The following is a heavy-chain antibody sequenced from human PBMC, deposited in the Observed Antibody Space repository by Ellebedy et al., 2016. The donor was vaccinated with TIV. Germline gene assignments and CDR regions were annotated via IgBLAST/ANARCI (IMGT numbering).Heavy chain of an antibody. J-gene: IGHJ1*01. V-gene: IGHV1-69*10. D-gene: IGHD1-26*01. CDR2: IIPVLETP. CDR1: GGSFSSYV. CDR3: AADLASVGQ. Sequence: AASVKVSCKASGGSFSSYVISWVRQAPGQGLEWMGGIIPVLETPDYAPKFQGRLTVSADKSTNTAYMELSSLTSEDTAVYYCAADLASVGQWGQGTLVIVSS.